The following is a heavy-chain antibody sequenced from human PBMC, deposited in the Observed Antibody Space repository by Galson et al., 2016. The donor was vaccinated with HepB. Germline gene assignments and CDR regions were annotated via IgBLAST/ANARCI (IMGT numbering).Heavy chain of an antibody. D-gene: IGHD3-22*01. CDR3: ARDQDYYDSSGHYWSWLDP. V-gene: IGHV3-11*04. J-gene: IGHJ5*01. Sequence: SLRLSCAASGFTFSDYYMSWIRQAPGKGLEWVSYISSSGTTIHYADSVKGRFTISRDNGKNSLYLQMKSLRAEDTAVYYCARDQDYYDSSGHYWSWLDPWGQGTLVTVSS. CDR1: GFTFSDYY. CDR2: ISSSGTTI.